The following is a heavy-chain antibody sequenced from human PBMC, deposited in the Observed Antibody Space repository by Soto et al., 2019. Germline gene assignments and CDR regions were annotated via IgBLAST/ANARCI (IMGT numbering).Heavy chain of an antibody. D-gene: IGHD6-6*01. CDR2: IYYSGST. J-gene: IGHJ4*02. Sequence: LSXTCTMSGVSISKYYWSWIRQPPGKGLEWIGYIYYSGSTNYNPSLKSRVTISVDTSKNQFSLKLSSMTAADTAVYYCARDYGIADRPGRLGFDYWGQGTLVTVPS. CDR3: ARDYGIADRPGRLGFDY. V-gene: IGHV4-59*01. CDR1: GVSISKYY.